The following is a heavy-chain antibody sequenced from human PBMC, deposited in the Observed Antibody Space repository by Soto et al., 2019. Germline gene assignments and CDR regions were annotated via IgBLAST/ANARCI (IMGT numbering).Heavy chain of an antibody. J-gene: IGHJ4*02. CDR3: VRARIDY. V-gene: IGHV3-7*04. CDR1: GFPFTSYW. Sequence: EVHLVESGGGLVHPGESLRLSCAASGFPFTSYWMTWVRQAPGKGLEWVATIKADGSEIYYADSVRGRFIISRDNAKNSLYLQRNSLRADDTALYYCVRARIDYWGQGILVTVSS. CDR2: IKADGSEI.